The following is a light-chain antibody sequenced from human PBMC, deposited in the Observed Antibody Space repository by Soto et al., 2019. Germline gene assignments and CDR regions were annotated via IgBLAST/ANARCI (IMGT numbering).Light chain of an antibody. V-gene: IGLV1-51*01. Sequence: QSVLTQPPSVSAAPGQKVTISCSGSSSNIGGNSVSWYQQPPGTSPKLLIYDDNKRPSGIPDRFSGSKSGTSATLGITGFQTGDEADYYCGSWDSSMSAYVLGTGTKVNVL. CDR1: SSNIGGNS. CDR2: DDN. J-gene: IGLJ1*01. CDR3: GSWDSSMSAYV.